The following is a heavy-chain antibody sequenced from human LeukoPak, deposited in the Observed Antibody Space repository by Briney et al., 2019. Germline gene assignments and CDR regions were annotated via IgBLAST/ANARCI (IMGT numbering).Heavy chain of an antibody. Sequence: PSETLSLTCTVSGGSISSGGYYWSWIRQHPGKGLEWIGYIYYSGSTYYNPSLKSRVTISVDTSKNQFSLKLSSVAAADTAVYYCARWVVVAAIDAFDIWGQGTMVTVSS. CDR2: IYYSGST. J-gene: IGHJ3*02. CDR3: ARWVVVAAIDAFDI. CDR1: GGSISSGGYY. V-gene: IGHV4-31*03. D-gene: IGHD2-15*01.